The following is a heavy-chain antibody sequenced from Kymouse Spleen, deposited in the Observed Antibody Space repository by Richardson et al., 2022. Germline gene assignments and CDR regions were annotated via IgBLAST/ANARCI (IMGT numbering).Heavy chain of an antibody. J-gene: IGHJ6*02. CDR3: ARWRGVVVPAAMDYYYYGMDV. V-gene: IGHV4-4*02. Sequence: QVQLQESGPGLVKPSGTLSLTCAVSGGSISSSNWWSWVRQPPGKGLEWIGEIYHSGSTNYNPSLKSRVTISVDKSKNQFSLKLSSVTAADTAVYYCARWRGVVVPAAMDYYYYGMDVWGQGTTVTVSS. CDR2: IYHSGST. D-gene: IGHD2-2*02. CDR1: GGSISSSNW.